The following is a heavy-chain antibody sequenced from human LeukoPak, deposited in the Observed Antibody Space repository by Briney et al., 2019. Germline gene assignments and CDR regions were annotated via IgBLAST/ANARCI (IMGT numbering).Heavy chain of an antibody. CDR1: GFTVSSNY. J-gene: IGHJ4*02. Sequence: GGSLRLSCAASGFTVSSNYMSWVRQAPGKGLEWVSTISVSGATTYYADSVKGRFTISRDHSKNTLYLQMNSLRAEDTAVYYCAKVAHYYGSGSYYEYYFDYWGQGTLVTVSS. V-gene: IGHV3-23*01. D-gene: IGHD3-10*01. CDR2: ISVSGATT. CDR3: AKVAHYYGSGSYYEYYFDY.